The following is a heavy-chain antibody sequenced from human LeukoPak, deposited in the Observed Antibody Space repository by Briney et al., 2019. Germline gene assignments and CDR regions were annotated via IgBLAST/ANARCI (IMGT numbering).Heavy chain of an antibody. D-gene: IGHD4-23*01. J-gene: IGHJ1*01. V-gene: IGHV1-18*01. CDR1: GYTFTNYG. Sequence: ASVKVSCKASGYTFTNYGFSWVRQAPGQGLEWMGWISAYNGYIDYAQEFQFRVTMTTDTSTSTAYMELRSLRSDDTAVYYCARDKAVTTEVTQHFQHWGQGTLVTVSS. CDR3: ARDKAVTTEVTQHFQH. CDR2: ISAYNGYI.